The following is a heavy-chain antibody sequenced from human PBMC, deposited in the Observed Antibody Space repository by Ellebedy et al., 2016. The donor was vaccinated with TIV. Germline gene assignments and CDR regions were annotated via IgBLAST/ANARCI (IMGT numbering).Heavy chain of an antibody. V-gene: IGHV1-18*01. CDR2: ISAYNGNT. Sequence: AASVKVSCKASGYTFSRNGISWVRQAPGQGLEWMGWISAYNGNTKYAQKLQGRVTMTTDTSTSTAYMELRSLRSDDKAVYYCARVGGWPQFAIFDYWGQGTLVTVSS. CDR1: GYTFSRNG. D-gene: IGHD5-24*01. CDR3: ARVGGWPQFAIFDY. J-gene: IGHJ4*02.